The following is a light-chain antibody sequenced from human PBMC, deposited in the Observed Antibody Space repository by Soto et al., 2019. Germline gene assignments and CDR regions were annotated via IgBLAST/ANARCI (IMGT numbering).Light chain of an antibody. CDR3: AAWDDSLNGYV. V-gene: IGLV1-44*01. CDR1: SSNIGSNP. J-gene: IGLJ1*01. Sequence: QSVLTQPPSASGTPGQRVTISCSGSSSNIGSNPVNWYQQLPGTAPKLLIYSNNQRPSGVPDRFSGSKSGTSASLAISRLQSEDEADYYCAAWDDSLNGYVFGTGTKVTVL. CDR2: SNN.